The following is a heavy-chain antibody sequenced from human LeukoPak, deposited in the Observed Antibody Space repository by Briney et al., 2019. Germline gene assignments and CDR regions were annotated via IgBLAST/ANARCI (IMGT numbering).Heavy chain of an antibody. V-gene: IGHV3-64*01. CDR1: GFTFSTYA. CDR3: ASLGSSWEDFDY. CDR2: ISNNGGRT. Sequence: PGGSLRLSCAASGFTFSTYAMHWVRQAPGKGLEYVSAISNNGGRTYYANSVKGRFTISRDNSKNTLYLQMGSLRAEDMAVYYCASLGSSWEDFDYWGQGTLVTVSS. J-gene: IGHJ4*02. D-gene: IGHD6-13*01.